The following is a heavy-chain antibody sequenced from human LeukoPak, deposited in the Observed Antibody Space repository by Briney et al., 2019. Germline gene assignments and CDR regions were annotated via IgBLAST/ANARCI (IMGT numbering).Heavy chain of an antibody. CDR3: ARRNYYDSSVVYFDL. J-gene: IGHJ2*01. CDR2: IYYSGST. CDR1: GGSISSYY. Sequence: PSETLSLTCTVSGGSISSYYWSWIRQPPGKGLEWRGYIYYSGSTNYNPSLKSRVTISVDTSKNQFSLKVSSVTAADTAVYYCARRNYYDSSVVYFDLWGRGTLVTVSS. D-gene: IGHD3-22*01. V-gene: IGHV4-59*08.